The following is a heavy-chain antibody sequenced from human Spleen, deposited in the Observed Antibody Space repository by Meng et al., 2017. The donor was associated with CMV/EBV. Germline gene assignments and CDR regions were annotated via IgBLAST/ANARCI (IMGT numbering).Heavy chain of an antibody. J-gene: IGHJ5*02. Sequence: SSRTARYSWSWLRQIPGKGLEWIGYIYYTGTIFYNPSLRRRASISVDTSKNHFSPNLTAMTGADTAVYYCSRDGGIMPAGTRFFDPWGQGTLVTVSS. D-gene: IGHD1-1*01. CDR2: IYYTGTI. V-gene: IGHV4-31*02. CDR3: SRDGGIMPAGTRFFDP. CDR1: SSRTARYS.